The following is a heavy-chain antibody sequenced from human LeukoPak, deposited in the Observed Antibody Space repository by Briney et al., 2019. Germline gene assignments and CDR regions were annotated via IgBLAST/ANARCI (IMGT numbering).Heavy chain of an antibody. J-gene: IGHJ4*02. CDR1: GGSMSSYF. CDR2: IYYSGST. Sequence: SETLSLTCTVSGGSMSSYFWSWIRQPPGKGLEWIGYIYYSGSTNYNPSLQSRVTISVDTSKYQFSLKLSSVTAADTAVYYCASSGGVAARRGYFSYWGQGTLVTVSS. V-gene: IGHV4-59*01. CDR3: ASSGGVAARRGYFSY. D-gene: IGHD6-6*01.